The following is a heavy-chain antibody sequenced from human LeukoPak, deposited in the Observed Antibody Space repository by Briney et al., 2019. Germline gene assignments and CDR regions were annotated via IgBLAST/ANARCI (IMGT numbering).Heavy chain of an antibody. CDR3: ARGYYGDYSIVPDY. J-gene: IGHJ4*02. Sequence: GGSLRLSCAASGFTFSSYSMNWVRQAPGKGLEWVSYISSSSSTIYYADSVKGRFTISRDNAKNSLYLQMNSLRAEDTAVYYCARGYYGDYSIVPDYWGQGTLVTVSS. V-gene: IGHV3-48*01. D-gene: IGHD4-17*01. CDR2: ISSSSSTI. CDR1: GFTFSSYS.